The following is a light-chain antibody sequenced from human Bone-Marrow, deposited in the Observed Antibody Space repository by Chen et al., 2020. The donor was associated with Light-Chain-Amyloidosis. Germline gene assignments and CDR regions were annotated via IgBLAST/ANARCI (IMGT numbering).Light chain of an antibody. Sequence: QSALTQPPSASGSPGQSVTISCTGTRGDVGGYHSVSWYQQYPGKAPKLILYEVTKRPSGVPDRFSGSKSGNTASLTFAGLQADDDADYYCCSSAGSNTWVFGGGTKVTVL. CDR3: CSSAGSNTWV. CDR1: RGDVGGYHS. J-gene: IGLJ3*02. V-gene: IGLV2-8*01. CDR2: EVT.